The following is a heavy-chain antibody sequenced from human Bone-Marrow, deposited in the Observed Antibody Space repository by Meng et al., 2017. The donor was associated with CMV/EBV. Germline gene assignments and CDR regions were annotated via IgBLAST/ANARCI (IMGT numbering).Heavy chain of an antibody. CDR1: GASISTYY. V-gene: IGHV4-59*12. CDR2: IYYSGYS. Sequence: SETLSLTCTVSGASISTYYWSWIRQPPGKALEWIGNIYYSGYSNYNPSLKSRVTISVDTSKNQFSLKLSSVTAADTAVYYCARERGPILGTRYYFDYWGQGTLVTVSS. CDR3: ARERGPILGTRYYFDY. J-gene: IGHJ4*02. D-gene: IGHD2-2*02.